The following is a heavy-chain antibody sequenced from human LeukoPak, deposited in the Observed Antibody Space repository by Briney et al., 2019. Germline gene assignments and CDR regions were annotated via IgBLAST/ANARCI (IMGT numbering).Heavy chain of an antibody. CDR2: ICSGGNT. D-gene: IGHD1-1*01. V-gene: IGHV4-39*02. J-gene: IGHJ4*02. CDR3: ARDGPWKSDY. Sequence: PSETLSLTCTVSDDSISDYYRGWIRQPPGKGLEWIGSICSGGNTCSNPSLASRVTISVDSSRSHFFLQLTSATAADTAVYFCARDGPWKSDYWGLGTLVTVSS. CDR1: DDSISDYY.